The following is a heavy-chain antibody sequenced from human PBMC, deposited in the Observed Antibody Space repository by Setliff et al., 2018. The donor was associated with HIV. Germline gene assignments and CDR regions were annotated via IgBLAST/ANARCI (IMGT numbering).Heavy chain of an antibody. V-gene: IGHV1-2*02. J-gene: IGHJ5*02. CDR1: GYTFTAYY. CDR2: INSNNGGT. CDR3: ARGGEISGNYPGVWFDP. Sequence: ASVKVSCKTSGYTFTAYYIHWVRQAPGQGLEWMGWINSNNGGTKYAQNFQGRVTMTRDTSITTAYMELSSLISDDTAVYYRARGGEISGNYPGVWFDPWGQGTLVTVSS. D-gene: IGHD1-26*01.